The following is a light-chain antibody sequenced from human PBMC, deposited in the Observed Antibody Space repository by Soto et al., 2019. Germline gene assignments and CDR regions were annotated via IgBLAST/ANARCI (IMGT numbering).Light chain of an antibody. J-gene: IGLJ1*01. CDR1: TSNLGNNY. CDR2: DNN. V-gene: IGLV1-51*01. Sequence: QSVLTQPPSVSAAPGQKVAISCSGSTSNLGNNYVSWYQQLPGTAPKLLIYDNNKRPSGIPDRFSGSKSGTSATLGITGLQTGDEADYYCGAWDSSLSVYVFGSGTQLTVL. CDR3: GAWDSSLSVYV.